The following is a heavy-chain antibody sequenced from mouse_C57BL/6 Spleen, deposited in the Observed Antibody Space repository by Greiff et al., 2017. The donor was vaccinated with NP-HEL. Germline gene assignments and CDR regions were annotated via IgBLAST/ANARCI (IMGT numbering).Heavy chain of an antibody. CDR2: IYPSDSET. J-gene: IGHJ4*01. D-gene: IGHD1-1*01. Sequence: QVQLQQPGAELVRPGSSVKLSCKASGYTFTSYWMDWVKQRPGQGLEWIGNIYPSDSETHYNQKFKDKATLTVDKSSSTAYMQLSSLTSEDSAVYYCARSDGFTTVVPYYAMDYWGQGTSVTASS. V-gene: IGHV1-61*01. CDR1: GYTFTSYW. CDR3: ARSDGFTTVVPYYAMDY.